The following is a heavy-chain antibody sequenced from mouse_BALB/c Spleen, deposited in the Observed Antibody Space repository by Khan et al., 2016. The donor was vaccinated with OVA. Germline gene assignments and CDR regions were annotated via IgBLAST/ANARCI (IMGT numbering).Heavy chain of an antibody. Sequence: EVQLQESGPGLVKPSQSLSLTCTVTGYSITSDYAWNWIRQFPGNKLEWMGYISYSGSTSYNPSLKSRISIIRDTSKKQFFLKLNSVTTEDTATYYCANYYGYMDYWGQGTSVTVSS. CDR3: ANYYGYMDY. CDR2: ISYSGST. J-gene: IGHJ4*01. V-gene: IGHV3-2*02. CDR1: GYSITSDYA. D-gene: IGHD1-2*01.